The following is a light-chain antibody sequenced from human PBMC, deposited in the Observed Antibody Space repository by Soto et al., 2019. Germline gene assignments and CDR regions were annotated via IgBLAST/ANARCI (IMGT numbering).Light chain of an antibody. CDR1: SSDIGSYDL. CDR2: EAT. J-gene: IGLJ3*02. CDR3: CTYAGRSNGV. V-gene: IGLV2-23*01. Sequence: QSALTQPASVSGSPGQSITISCTGTSSDIGSYDLVSWYQQHPGKAPKLIIYEATKRPSDVSDRFSGSKSGNAAFLTISGRQADDEAHYHCCTYAGRSNGVFGGGTQLTVL.